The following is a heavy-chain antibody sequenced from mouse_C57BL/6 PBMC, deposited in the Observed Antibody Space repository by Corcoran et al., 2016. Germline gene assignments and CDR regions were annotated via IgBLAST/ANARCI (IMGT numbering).Heavy chain of an antibody. CDR1: GYTFTDYN. CDR3: ARNENYLYAMDY. Sequence: EVQLQQSGPELVKPGASVKIPCKASGYTFTDYNMDWVKQSHGKSLEWIGDINPNNGGTIYNQKFKGKATLTVDKSSSTAYMELRSLTSEDTAVYYCARNENYLYAMDYWGQGTSVTVSS. J-gene: IGHJ4*01. V-gene: IGHV1-18*01. D-gene: IGHD2-1*01. CDR2: INPNNGGT.